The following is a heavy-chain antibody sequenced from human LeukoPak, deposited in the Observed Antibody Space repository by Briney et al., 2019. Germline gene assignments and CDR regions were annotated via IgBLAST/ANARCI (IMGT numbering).Heavy chain of an antibody. CDR1: GFTLSDYA. V-gene: IGHV3-23*01. Sequence: PGGSLRLSCAVSGFTLSDYAMNWVRQAPGKGLEWVSTISGSGVSTYYADSVKGRFTISRDISKNTLYLQMNSLRAGDTAVYYCAKYYDFWGGYQYTSDYYYYYSMDVWGHGTTVTVSS. D-gene: IGHD3-3*01. CDR2: ISGSGVST. CDR3: AKYYDFWGGYQYTSDYYYYYSMDV. J-gene: IGHJ6*02.